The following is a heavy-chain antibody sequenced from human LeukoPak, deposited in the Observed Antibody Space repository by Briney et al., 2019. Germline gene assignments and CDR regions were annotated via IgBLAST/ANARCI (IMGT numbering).Heavy chain of an antibody. CDR3: ARTYYYDSSGSYGDY. CDR2: ISYDGSNK. Sequence: GGSLRLSCAASGFTFSSYAMHWVRQAPGKGLEWVAVISYDGSNKYYADSVKGRFTISRDNSKNTLYLQMNSLRAEDTAVYYCARTYYYDSSGSYGDYWGQGTLVTVSS. CDR1: GFTFSSYA. V-gene: IGHV3-30-3*01. D-gene: IGHD3-22*01. J-gene: IGHJ4*02.